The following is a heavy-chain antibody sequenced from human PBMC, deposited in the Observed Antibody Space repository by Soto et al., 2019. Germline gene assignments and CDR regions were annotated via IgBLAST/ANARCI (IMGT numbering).Heavy chain of an antibody. D-gene: IGHD2-8*01. V-gene: IGHV4-34*09. CDR2: INHSGST. CDR3: ARLGLIGDGPWFDP. J-gene: IGHJ5*02. Sequence: SETLSLTCAVYGGSFSGYYWSWIRQPPGKGLEWIGDINHSGSTYYNPSLKSRVTISVDTSKNQFSLKLSSVTAADTAVYYCARLGLIGDGPWFDPWGQGTLVTVSS. CDR1: GGSFSGYY.